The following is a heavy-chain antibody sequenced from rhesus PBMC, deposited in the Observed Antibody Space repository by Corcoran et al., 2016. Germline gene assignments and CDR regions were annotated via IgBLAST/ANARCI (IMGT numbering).Heavy chain of an antibody. J-gene: IGHJ5-2*02. D-gene: IGHD6-13*01. V-gene: IGHV4-169*02. CDR2: SYGSASST. Sequence: QVQLQESGPGLVKPSETLSVTCAVSGGSISSSYWSWIRQAPGKGLEWIGYSYGSASSTHHNPSLKGRGTLSVDTSKNQFSLNLSSVTAADTAGDYWASGEAAGGLDGWGRGVLVTVSS. CDR3: ASGEAAGGLDG. CDR1: GGSISSSY.